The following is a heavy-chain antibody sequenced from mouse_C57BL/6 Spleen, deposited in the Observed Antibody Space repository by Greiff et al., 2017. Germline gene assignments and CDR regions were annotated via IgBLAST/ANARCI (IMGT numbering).Heavy chain of an antibody. V-gene: IGHV1-52*01. Sequence: QVQLQQPGAELVRPGSSVKLSCKASGYTFTSYWLHWVKQRPIQGLEWIGNIDPSDSETHYNQKFKDKATLTVDKSSSTAYMQLSSLTSEDSAVXDCAREGGYYGGFAYWGQGTLVTVSA. CDR1: GYTFTSYW. CDR2: IDPSDSET. D-gene: IGHD1-1*01. CDR3: AREGGYYGGFAY. J-gene: IGHJ3*01.